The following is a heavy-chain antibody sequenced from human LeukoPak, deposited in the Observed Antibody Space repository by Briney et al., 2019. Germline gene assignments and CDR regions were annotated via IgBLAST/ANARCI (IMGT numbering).Heavy chain of an antibody. D-gene: IGHD1-26*01. CDR3: ASLRHQWELLEAGFDY. CDR1: GGSISSSSYY. Sequence: SETLSLTCTVSGGSISSSSYYWGWIRQPPGKGLEWIGSIYYSGSTYYNPSLKSRVTISVDTSKNQFSLKLSSATAADTAVYYCASLRHQWELLEAGFDYWGQGTLVTVSS. J-gene: IGHJ4*02. CDR2: IYYSGST. V-gene: IGHV4-39*01.